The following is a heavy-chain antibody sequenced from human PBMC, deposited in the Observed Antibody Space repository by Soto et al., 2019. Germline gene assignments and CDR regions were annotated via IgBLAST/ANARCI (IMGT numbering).Heavy chain of an antibody. CDR1: GGSINSGGYC. CDR3: SRGILV. V-gene: IGHV4-31*03. J-gene: IGHJ4*02. D-gene: IGHD5-18*01. CDR2: ISYGGST. Sequence: QVQLQESGPGLVKPSQTLSLTCTVSGGSINSGGYCWSWIRQHPGKGLDWIGCISYGGSTSYNPSLNGRVTLSVGTSKNPFSLKLTSVTAADTAVYYCSRGILVWGQGALITVSS.